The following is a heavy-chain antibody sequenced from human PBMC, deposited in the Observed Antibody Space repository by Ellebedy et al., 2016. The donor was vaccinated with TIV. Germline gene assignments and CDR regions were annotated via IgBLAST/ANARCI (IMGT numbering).Heavy chain of an antibody. D-gene: IGHD3-10*01. Sequence: AASVKVSCKASGYTFTSYFMHWVRQAPGQGLEWMGIINPSGGNTTYAQKFQGRVTMTRDTSTTTVYMELSSLRSEDTAVYYCARDQAGAYYYGSGSYSSGYYYMEVWGKGTTVTVSS. J-gene: IGHJ6*03. CDR2: INPSGGNT. CDR1: GYTFTSYF. V-gene: IGHV1-46*01. CDR3: ARDQAGAYYYGSGSYSSGYYYMEV.